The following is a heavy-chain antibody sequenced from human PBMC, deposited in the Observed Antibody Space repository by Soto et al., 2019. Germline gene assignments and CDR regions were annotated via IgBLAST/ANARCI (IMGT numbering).Heavy chain of an antibody. D-gene: IGHD3-9*01. Sequence: QVQLVQSGAEVKKPGSSVKVSCKASGGTFSSYAISWVRQAPGQGLEWMGGIIPIFGTANYAQKFQGRVTITADESTRTAYMELSSLRSEDTAVYYCARDRVITYYDILTGYAFDIWGQGTMVTVSS. CDR2: IIPIFGTA. J-gene: IGHJ3*02. CDR1: GGTFSSYA. V-gene: IGHV1-69*01. CDR3: ARDRVITYYDILTGYAFDI.